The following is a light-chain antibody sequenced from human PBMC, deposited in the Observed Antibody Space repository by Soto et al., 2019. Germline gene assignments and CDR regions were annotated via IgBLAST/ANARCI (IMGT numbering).Light chain of an antibody. Sequence: EIVLTHSPATLSFSPVEIATLSFRASQSVSNYLAWYQQKPGQAPRLLIYDASNRATDIPARFSGSGSGTDFTLTITRLEPEDFAMYYCQQRSNWPLNFGGGTKVDIK. CDR3: QQRSNWPLN. V-gene: IGKV3-11*01. J-gene: IGKJ4*01. CDR1: QSVSNY. CDR2: DAS.